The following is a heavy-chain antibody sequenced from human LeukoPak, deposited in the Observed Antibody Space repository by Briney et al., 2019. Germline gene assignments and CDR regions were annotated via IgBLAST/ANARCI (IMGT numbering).Heavy chain of an antibody. D-gene: IGHD1-26*01. CDR3: AKDLAWEGAFDI. CDR2: ISGSGGRT. Sequence: GGSLRLSCAASGFTFSSYGMSWVRQAPGKGLEWVSGISGSGGRTYYADSVKGRFTISRDNSKNTLYLQMNSLRAEDTAIYYCAKDLAWEGAFDIWGQGTTVTVSS. CDR1: GFTFSSYG. J-gene: IGHJ3*02. V-gene: IGHV3-23*01.